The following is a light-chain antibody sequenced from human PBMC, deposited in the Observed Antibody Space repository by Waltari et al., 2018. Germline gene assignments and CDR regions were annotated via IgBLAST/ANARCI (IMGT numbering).Light chain of an antibody. CDR2: AAS. CDR3: QQLNSYPLT. J-gene: IGKJ4*01. CDR1: QGISSF. V-gene: IGKV1-9*01. Sequence: DIQLTQSPTFLTASVGDRVTITCRASQGISSFLAWYQQKPGKAPRLLFYAASTLQSGVPSRFSGSGSGTEFTLTISSLQPENFATYYWQQLNSYPLTFGGGTKVEIK.